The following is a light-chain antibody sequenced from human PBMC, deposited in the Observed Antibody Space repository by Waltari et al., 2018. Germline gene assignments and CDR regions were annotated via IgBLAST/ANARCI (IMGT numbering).Light chain of an antibody. Sequence: DIVMTQPTDSLAVSLGERATINCKSSQSVLYSSNNKNYLDWYQQKPGQPPKLLIYWASTRESGVPDRFSGSGSGTDFTLTISSLQAEDVAVYYCQQYYSTRTFGQGTKVEIK. CDR3: QQYYSTRT. J-gene: IGKJ1*01. V-gene: IGKV4-1*01. CDR2: WAS. CDR1: QSVLYSSNNKNY.